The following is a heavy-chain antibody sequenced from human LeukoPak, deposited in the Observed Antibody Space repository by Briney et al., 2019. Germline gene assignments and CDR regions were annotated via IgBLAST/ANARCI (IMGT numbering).Heavy chain of an antibody. Sequence: SETLSLTCTVSGGSISSSSYYWGWIRQPPGKGLEWIGSIYYSGSTYYNPSLKSRVTISVDTSKNQFSLKLSSVTAADTAVYYCARLTEYQLPRKKDAFDIWGQGTMVTVSS. CDR1: GGSISSSSYY. CDR2: IYYSGST. D-gene: IGHD2-2*01. J-gene: IGHJ3*02. CDR3: ARLTEYQLPRKKDAFDI. V-gene: IGHV4-39*07.